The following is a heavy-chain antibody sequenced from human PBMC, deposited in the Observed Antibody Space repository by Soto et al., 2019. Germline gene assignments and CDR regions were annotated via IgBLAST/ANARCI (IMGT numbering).Heavy chain of an antibody. CDR1: GFTFSSYG. CDR2: ISYDGSNK. Sequence: GGSLRLSCAASGFTFSSYGMHWVRQAPGKGLEWVAVISYDGSNKYYADSVKGRFTISRDNSKNTLYLQMNSLRAEDTAVYYCAKNGYYYDSSVRGYYFDYWGQGTLVTVSS. J-gene: IGHJ4*02. D-gene: IGHD3-22*01. CDR3: AKNGYYYDSSVRGYYFDY. V-gene: IGHV3-30*18.